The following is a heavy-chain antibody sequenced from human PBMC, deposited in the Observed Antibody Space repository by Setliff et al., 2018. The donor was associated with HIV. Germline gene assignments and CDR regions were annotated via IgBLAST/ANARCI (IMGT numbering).Heavy chain of an antibody. CDR2: IYSSGST. D-gene: IGHD2-15*01. CDR3: ARVRYCSGISCYGYFDL. J-gene: IGHJ2*01. Sequence: SETLSLTCTVSGGSISSQYWSWIRQPPGKGLEWIGYIYSSGSTNYNPFLKSRVTISVDTSKNQFSLNLSSVTAADTAVYYCARVRYCSGISCYGYFDLWGRGTLVTVS. V-gene: IGHV4-59*08. CDR1: GGSISSQY.